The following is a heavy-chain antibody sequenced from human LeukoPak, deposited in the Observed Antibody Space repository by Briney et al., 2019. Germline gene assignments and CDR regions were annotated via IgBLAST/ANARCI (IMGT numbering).Heavy chain of an antibody. Sequence: GASVKVSCKASGYTFTGYYMHWVRQAPGQGLEWMGLINPNSGGTNYAQKFQGGVTMTRDTSISTAYMELSRLRSDDTAVYYCARGAFPTLLYFDYWGQGTLVTVSS. V-gene: IGHV1-2*02. CDR2: INPNSGGT. D-gene: IGHD2/OR15-2a*01. CDR1: GYTFTGYY. CDR3: ARGAFPTLLYFDY. J-gene: IGHJ4*02.